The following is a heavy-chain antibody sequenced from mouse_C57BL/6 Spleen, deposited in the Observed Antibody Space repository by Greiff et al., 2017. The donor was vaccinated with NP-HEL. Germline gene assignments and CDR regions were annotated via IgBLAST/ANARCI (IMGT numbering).Heavy chain of an antibody. V-gene: IGHV3-6*01. J-gene: IGHJ3*01. CDR2: ISYDGSN. Sequence: VQLKESGPGLVKPSQSLSLTCSVTGYSITSGYYWNWIRQFPGNKLEWMGYISYDGSNNYNPSLKNRISITRDTSKNQFFLKLNSVTTEDTATYYCARAGDSSGSAWFAYWGQGTLVTVSA. CDR3: ARAGDSSGSAWFAY. D-gene: IGHD3-2*02. CDR1: GYSITSGYY.